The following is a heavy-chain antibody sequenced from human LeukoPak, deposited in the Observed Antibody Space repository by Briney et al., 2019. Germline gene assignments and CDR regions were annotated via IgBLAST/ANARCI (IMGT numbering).Heavy chain of an antibody. CDR1: GFSLSNYG. J-gene: IGHJ6*03. CDR2: LLYDGNTK. CDR3: ARDHRPEVQYYYMDV. D-gene: IGHD1-14*01. Sequence: AGGPLRLSCAASGFSLSNYGMHWVRQAPGKGLEWVAALLYDGNTKHYADSVKGRFTISRDISKNTFYLQMNSLTAEDTAVYYCARDHRPEVQYYYMDVWGKGTAVAVSS. V-gene: IGHV3-33*01.